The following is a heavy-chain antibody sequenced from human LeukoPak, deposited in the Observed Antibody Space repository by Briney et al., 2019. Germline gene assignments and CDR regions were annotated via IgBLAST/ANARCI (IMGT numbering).Heavy chain of an antibody. CDR1: DGSINGYY. CDR3: AREFLTTVVKSDHYGMDV. D-gene: IGHD4-23*01. V-gene: IGHV4-59*12. Sequence: PSETLSLTCTVSDGSINGYYWSWIRQPPGKGLDWIGYMYSGGTTNYSPSLKSRVTISEDTSKNQFSLKLSSVTAADTAVYYCAREFLTTVVKSDHYGMDVWGQGTTVTVSS. J-gene: IGHJ6*02. CDR2: MYSGGTT.